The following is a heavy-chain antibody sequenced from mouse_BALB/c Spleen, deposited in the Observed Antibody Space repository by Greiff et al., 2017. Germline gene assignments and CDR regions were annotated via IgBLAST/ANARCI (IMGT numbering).Heavy chain of an antibody. D-gene: IGHD1-1*01. J-gene: IGHJ4*01. CDR1: GFNIKDYY. CDR3: NRRFYAMDY. CDR2: IDPENGDT. Sequence: VQLKESGAELVRSGASVKLSCTASGFNIKDYYMHWVKQRPEQGLEWIGWIDPENGDTEYAPKFQGKATMTADTSSNTAYLQLSSLTSEDTAVYYCNRRFYAMDYWGQGTSVTVSS. V-gene: IGHV14-4*02.